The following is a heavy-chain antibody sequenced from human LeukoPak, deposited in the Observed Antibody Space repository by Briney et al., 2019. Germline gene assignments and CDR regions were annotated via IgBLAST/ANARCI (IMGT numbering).Heavy chain of an antibody. J-gene: IGHJ4*02. D-gene: IGHD6-19*01. CDR3: AKETYSSGWYPFFDY. CDR1: GVTVSSYA. V-gene: IGHV3-23*01. CDR2: ISGSGGRT. Sequence: PGGSLRVSCVASGVTVSSYAMSWVRQAQGKGLELVSGISGSGGRTYYADSVQGRFTISRDNSKNTPFLQMTSLRAEDTAVYYCAKETYSSGWYPFFDYWGQGTLVTVSS.